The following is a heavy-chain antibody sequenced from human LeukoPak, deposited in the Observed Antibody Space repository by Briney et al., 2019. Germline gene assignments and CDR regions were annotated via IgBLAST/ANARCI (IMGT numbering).Heavy chain of an antibody. J-gene: IGHJ4*02. Sequence: PGGSLRLSCAASGFTFSSYSMNWVRQTPGKGLEWVSSISSSSSYIYYADSVKGRFTISRDNAKNSLYLQMNSLRAEDTALYYCAKARNVDIVATTPDYWGQGTLVTVSS. CDR1: GFTFSSYS. CDR2: ISSSSSYI. D-gene: IGHD5-12*01. CDR3: AKARNVDIVATTPDY. V-gene: IGHV3-21*04.